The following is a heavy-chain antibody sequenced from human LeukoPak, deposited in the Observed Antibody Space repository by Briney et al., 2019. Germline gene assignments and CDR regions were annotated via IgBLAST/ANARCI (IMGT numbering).Heavy chain of an antibody. CDR2: IYYSGST. J-gene: IGHJ6*04. V-gene: IGHV4-59*01. Sequence: SETLSLTCTVSGGSISSYYWSWIRQPPGKGLEWIGYIYYSGSTNYNPSLKSRVTISVDTSKNQFSLKLSSVTAADTAVYYCARLGHTYDFWSGYPQSPSLDVWGKGTTVTVSS. D-gene: IGHD3-3*01. CDR3: ARLGHTYDFWSGYPQSPSLDV. CDR1: GGSISSYY.